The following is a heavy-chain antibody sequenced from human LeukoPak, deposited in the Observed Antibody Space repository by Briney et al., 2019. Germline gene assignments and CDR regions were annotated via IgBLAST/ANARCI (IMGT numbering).Heavy chain of an antibody. CDR2: IYSGGTT. J-gene: IGHJ4*02. Sequence: PSETLSLTCTVSGGSFSSSSYSWGWIRQPPEKELEWIGSIYSGGTTYYNPSLKSRVSISVDTSKNQFSLKLSSVTAADTAVYYCARVWYSYGSDYWGQGTLVTVSS. D-gene: IGHD5-18*01. CDR3: ARVWYSYGSDY. CDR1: GGSFSSSSYS. V-gene: IGHV4-39*01.